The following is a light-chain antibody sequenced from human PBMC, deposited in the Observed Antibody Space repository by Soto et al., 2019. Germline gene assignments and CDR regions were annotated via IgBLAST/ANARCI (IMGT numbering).Light chain of an antibody. CDR2: GAS. J-gene: IGKJ4*01. Sequence: EIVMTQSPATLSVSPGERATLSCRASQSVGTYLAWYQQKPGQTPRLLIFGASTRATGIPVRFSGSGSGSEFTLTISSLQSEDFAVYSCQQYSVWPLVTFGGGTKVEIK. V-gene: IGKV3-15*01. CDR1: QSVGTY. CDR3: QQYSVWPLVT.